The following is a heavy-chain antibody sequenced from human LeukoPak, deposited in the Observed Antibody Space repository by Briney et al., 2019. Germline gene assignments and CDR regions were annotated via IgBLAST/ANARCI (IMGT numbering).Heavy chain of an antibody. CDR1: GGSFSGYY. V-gene: IGHV4-34*01. J-gene: IGHJ4*02. D-gene: IGHD3-22*01. CDR2: INHSGST. Sequence: SETLSLTCAVYGGSFSGYYWSWIRQPPGKGLEWSGEINHSGSTNYNPSLKSRVTISVDTSKNQFSLKLSSVTAADTAVYYCARHSSFFDYYDSSGYYYTSHFDYWGQGTLVTVSS. CDR3: ARHSSFFDYYDSSGYYYTSHFDY.